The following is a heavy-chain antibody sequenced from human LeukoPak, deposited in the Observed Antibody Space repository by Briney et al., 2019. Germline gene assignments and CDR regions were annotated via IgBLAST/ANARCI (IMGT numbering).Heavy chain of an antibody. J-gene: IGHJ4*02. Sequence: GGSLRLSCAASGFTFSSYAMHWVRQAPGTGLEWVAVISYDGSNKYYADSVKGRFTISRDNSKNTLYLQTNSLRAEDTAVYYCARGRSSSPRIDYWGQGTLVTVSS. CDR2: ISYDGSNK. V-gene: IGHV3-30*01. D-gene: IGHD6-6*01. CDR1: GFTFSSYA. CDR3: ARGRSSSPRIDY.